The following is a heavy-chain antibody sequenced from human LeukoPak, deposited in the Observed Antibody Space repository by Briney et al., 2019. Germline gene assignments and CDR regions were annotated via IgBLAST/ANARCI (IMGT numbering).Heavy chain of an antibody. D-gene: IGHD2-8*02. CDR3: ARDRNTGYGMDV. CDR2: ISSGSSYI. Sequence: GGSLRLSCAASGFTFSSYSMNWVRQAPGKGLEWVSSISSGSSYIFYADSVKGRFTISRDNANNSLYLQMNSLRAEDTAMYYCARDRNTGYGMDVWGQGTTVTVSS. J-gene: IGHJ6*02. CDR1: GFTFSSYS. V-gene: IGHV3-21*04.